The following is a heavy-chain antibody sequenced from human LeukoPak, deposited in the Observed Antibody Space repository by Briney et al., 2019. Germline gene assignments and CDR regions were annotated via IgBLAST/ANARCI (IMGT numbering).Heavy chain of an antibody. CDR1: GFTFSSYA. D-gene: IGHD3-9*01. CDR2: MSYDGSNK. J-gene: IGHJ6*03. Sequence: GRSLRLSCAASGFTFSSYAMHWVRQAPGKGLEWVAVMSYDGSNKYYADSVKGRFTISRDNSKNTLYLQMNSLRAEDTAVYYCARDSAYFDWLTVYYYYYYMDVWGKGTTVTVSS. V-gene: IGHV3-30*04. CDR3: ARDSAYFDWLTVYYYYYYMDV.